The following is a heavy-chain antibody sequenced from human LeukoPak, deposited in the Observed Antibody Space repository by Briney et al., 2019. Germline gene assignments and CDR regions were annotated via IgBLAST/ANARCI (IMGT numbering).Heavy chain of an antibody. D-gene: IGHD2-15*01. CDR2: IHNSGTS. J-gene: IGHJ4*02. V-gene: IGHV4-59*01. CDR3: TRGAGWPIDY. Sequence: PSETLSLTCTVSDDSISDYYRGWIRQPPGKGLEWIGYIHNSGTSTYNLSLKSRVTISADTSKNQFSLKLNSMTTADTAVYYCTRGAGWPIDYWGQGILVTVSS. CDR1: DDSISDYY.